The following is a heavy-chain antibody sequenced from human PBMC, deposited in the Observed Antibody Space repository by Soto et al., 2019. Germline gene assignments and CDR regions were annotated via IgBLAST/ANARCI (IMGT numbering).Heavy chain of an antibody. CDR3: ARVAY. CDR2: ISSASSET. CDR1: GFTFSRVS. J-gene: IGHJ4*02. V-gene: IGHV3-21*01. Sequence: EGTLRLSCEASGFTFSRVSMNCVRQVPGKGLEWVASISSASSETWYADSVKGRFITSRDNAQNSLFLQMNTLRPEDSAIYYCARVAYWGPGTQVTVSS.